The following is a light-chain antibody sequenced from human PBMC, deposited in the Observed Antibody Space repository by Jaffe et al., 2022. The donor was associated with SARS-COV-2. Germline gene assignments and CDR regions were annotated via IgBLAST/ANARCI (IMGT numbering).Light chain of an antibody. Sequence: EIVLTQSPGTLSLSPGERATLSCRASQSVSSNYLAWYQQKPGQAPRVLIYGASSRATGIPDRFSGSGSGTDFTLTISRLEPEDFAVYYCQQYGSWTFGQGTKVEIK. CDR2: GAS. CDR1: QSVSSNY. J-gene: IGKJ1*01. CDR3: QQYGSWT. V-gene: IGKV3-20*01.